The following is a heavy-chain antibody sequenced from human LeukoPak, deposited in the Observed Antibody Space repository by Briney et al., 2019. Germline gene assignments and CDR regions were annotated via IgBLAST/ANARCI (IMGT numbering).Heavy chain of an antibody. J-gene: IGHJ4*02. D-gene: IGHD3-3*01. CDR1: GGSFSGYY. V-gene: IGHV4-34*01. Sequence: PAETLSLTCAVYGGSFSGYYWSWIRQPPGKGLEWIGEINHSGSTNYNPSLKSRVTISVDTSKNQFSLKLSSVTAADTAVYYCARGRDYDFWSGYYTPWDYWGQGTLVTVSS. CDR2: INHSGST. CDR3: ARGRDYDFWSGYYTPWDY.